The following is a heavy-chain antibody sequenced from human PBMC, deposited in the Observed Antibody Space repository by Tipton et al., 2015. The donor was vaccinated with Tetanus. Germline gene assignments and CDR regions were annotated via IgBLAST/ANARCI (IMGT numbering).Heavy chain of an antibody. J-gene: IGHJ6*02. CDR1: GYTFTGYY. CDR3: ARDRGDYIYYGMDV. V-gene: IGHV1-2*02. D-gene: IGHD3-22*01. CDR2: IDPNSGDT. Sequence: QLVQSGAELKKPGASVKVSRTASGYTFTGYYMYWVRQAPGQGLEWVGWIDPNSGDTIYAQKLQGRVTMTRDTSISTAYMDLRSLRSDDTAVYYCARDRGDYIYYGMDVWGPGTTVTVS.